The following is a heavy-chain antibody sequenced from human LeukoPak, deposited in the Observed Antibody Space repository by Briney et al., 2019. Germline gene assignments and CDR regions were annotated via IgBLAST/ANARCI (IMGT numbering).Heavy chain of an antibody. CDR2: IYISGTT. D-gene: IGHD3-10*01. CDR1: GGSISSHY. CDR3: ARLGDDSGTRGLDP. J-gene: IGHJ5*02. Sequence: SETLSLTCTVSGGSISSHYWSWIRQPAGKGLEWIGRIYISGTTNYNPSLKSRVTMSLDTTKNQITLKLTSVTAADTAVYYCARLGDDSGTRGLDPWGQGTLVTVSS. V-gene: IGHV4-4*07.